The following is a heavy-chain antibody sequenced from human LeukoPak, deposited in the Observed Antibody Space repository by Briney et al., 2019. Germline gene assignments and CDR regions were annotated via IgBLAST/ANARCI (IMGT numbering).Heavy chain of an antibody. CDR2: IYYSGST. CDR1: GGSISSSSYY. Sequence: PSETLSLTCTVSGGSISSSSYYWGWIRQPPGKGLEWIGSIYYSGSTYYNPSLKSRVTISVDTSKNQFSLKLSSVTAADTAVYYCARNTYYDFWSGYSIRGRAFDIWGQGTMVTVSS. D-gene: IGHD3-3*01. V-gene: IGHV4-39*07. J-gene: IGHJ3*02. CDR3: ARNTYYDFWSGYSIRGRAFDI.